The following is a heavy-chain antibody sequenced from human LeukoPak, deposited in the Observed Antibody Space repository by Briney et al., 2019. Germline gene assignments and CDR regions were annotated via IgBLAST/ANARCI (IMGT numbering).Heavy chain of an antibody. V-gene: IGHV4-61*02. J-gene: IGHJ4*02. D-gene: IGHD4-17*01. Sequence: SQTLSLTCTVSGGSISSGSYYWSWIRQPAGKGLEWIGRIYHSGNTYYNPSLKSRVTISVDTSKNQFSLKLSSVTAADTAVYYCARAGYGDSDFDYWGQGTLVTVSS. CDR1: GGSISSGSYY. CDR2: IYHSGNT. CDR3: ARAGYGDSDFDY.